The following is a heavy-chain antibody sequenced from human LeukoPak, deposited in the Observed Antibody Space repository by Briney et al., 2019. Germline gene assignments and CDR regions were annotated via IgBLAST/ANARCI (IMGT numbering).Heavy chain of an antibody. CDR1: GYTFTSYY. Sequence: GASVKVSCKASGYTFTSYYMHWVRQAPGQGLEWMGIINPSGSSTSYAQKFQGRVTMTRDTSASTVYMELSSLRSEDTAVYYCARGSAVVVAATSGYSYGLDYWGQGTLVTVSS. CDR3: ARGSAVVVAATSGYSYGLDY. J-gene: IGHJ4*02. D-gene: IGHD2-15*01. CDR2: INPSGSST. V-gene: IGHV1-46*01.